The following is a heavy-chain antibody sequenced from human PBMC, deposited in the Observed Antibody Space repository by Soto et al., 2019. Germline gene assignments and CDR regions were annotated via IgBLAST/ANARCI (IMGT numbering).Heavy chain of an antibody. CDR2: INHSGST. CDR3: ARGPGGSSSQNFDY. J-gene: IGHJ4*02. D-gene: IGHD6-6*01. V-gene: IGHV4-34*01. CDR1: GGSFSGYY. Sequence: ETLSLTCAVYGGSFSGYYWSWIRQPPGKGLEWIGEINHSGSTNYNPSLKSRVTISVDTSKNQFSLKLSSVTAADTAVYYCARGPGGSSSQNFDYWGQGTLVTVSS.